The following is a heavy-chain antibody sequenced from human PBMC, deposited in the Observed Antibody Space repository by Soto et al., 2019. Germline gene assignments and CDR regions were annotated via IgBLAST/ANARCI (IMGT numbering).Heavy chain of an antibody. CDR2: ISAYNGNT. Sequence: ASVKVSCKASGYTFTSYGISWVRQAPGQGLEWMGWISAYNGNTNYAQKLQGRVTMTTDTSTSTAYMELRSLRSDDTAVYYCARDYYDSSGPPKDDYWGQGTLVTVSS. CDR1: GYTFTSYG. V-gene: IGHV1-18*01. CDR3: ARDYYDSSGPPKDDY. J-gene: IGHJ4*02. D-gene: IGHD3-22*01.